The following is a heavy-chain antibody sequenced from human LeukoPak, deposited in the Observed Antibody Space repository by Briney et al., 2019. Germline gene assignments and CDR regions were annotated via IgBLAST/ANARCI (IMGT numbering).Heavy chain of an antibody. Sequence: PGGSLRLSCAASGFTFSIYAMSLVRQAPGKGLEWVSSISSKGELTFYADSVKGRFTISRDNSESTLYLQMNILRAEDTAIYYCTRDRPNYYGSDGHYYRRNGDYWGQGTLVTVSS. J-gene: IGHJ4*02. CDR1: GFTFSIYA. CDR2: ISSKGELT. V-gene: IGHV3-23*01. D-gene: IGHD3-22*01. CDR3: TRDRPNYYGSDGHYYRRNGDY.